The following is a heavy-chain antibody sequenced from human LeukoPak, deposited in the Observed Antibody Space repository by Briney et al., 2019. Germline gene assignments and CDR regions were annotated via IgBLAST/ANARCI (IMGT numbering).Heavy chain of an antibody. CDR3: ARALRLWGGNSGIAFDI. CDR2: IYNSGST. CDR1: GGSISGYY. J-gene: IGHJ3*02. Sequence: SETLSLTCTVSGGSISGYYWSWIRQPPGKGLEWIGYIYNSGSTNYNHSLKSRVTISEDMSNNQFPLKLSSVTAADTAVYYCARALRLWGGNSGIAFDIWGQGTMVTVSS. D-gene: IGHD4-23*01. V-gene: IGHV4-59*01.